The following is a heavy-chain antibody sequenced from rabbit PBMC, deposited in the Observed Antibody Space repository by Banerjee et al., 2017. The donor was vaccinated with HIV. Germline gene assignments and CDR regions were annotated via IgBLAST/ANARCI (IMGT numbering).Heavy chain of an antibody. V-gene: IGHV1S45*01. J-gene: IGHJ4*01. CDR3: ARGIRRANL. CDR1: GLDFSSNA. D-gene: IGHD1-1*01. Sequence: QEQLVESGGGLVKPGASLTLTCKASGLDFSSNAMCWVRQAPGKGLEWIACIYADSVGRTNYASWAKGRFTVSKTSSTTVTLQMTSLTAADTATYFCARGIRRANLWGPGTLVTVS. CDR2: IYADSVGRT.